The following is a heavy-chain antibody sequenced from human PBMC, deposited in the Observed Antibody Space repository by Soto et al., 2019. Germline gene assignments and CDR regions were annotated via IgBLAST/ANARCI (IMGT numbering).Heavy chain of an antibody. D-gene: IGHD1-1*01. CDR1: GGSVRAPDW. V-gene: IGHV4-4*02. CDR3: ARVRQGCSANNCYFDP. J-gene: IGHJ5*01. CDR2: VHISGQS. Sequence: QVHLQESGPGLVAPSGTLSLTCTLSGGSVRAPDWWNWVRQSPDKGLEWIAEVHISGQSNYNPSLRSRVSVSIDSSKNQFYLDLNSVTAADTAIYYCARVRQGCSANNCYFDPWGQGTQVTLAS.